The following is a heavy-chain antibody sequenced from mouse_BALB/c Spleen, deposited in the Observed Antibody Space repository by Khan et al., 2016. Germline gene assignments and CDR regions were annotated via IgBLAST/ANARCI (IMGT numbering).Heavy chain of an antibody. CDR3: SRDYYGNHYYAMDY. J-gene: IGHJ4*01. Sequence: EVELVESGGGLVQPGGSRKLSCAASGFTFSSFGMHWVRQAPEKGLEWVAYISSGSSTIYYADTVKGRFTISRDNPKNTLFLQMTSLRSEVTAMYYCSRDYYGNHYYAMDYWGQGTSVTVSS. D-gene: IGHD2-1*01. CDR1: GFTFSSFG. CDR2: ISSGSSTI. V-gene: IGHV5-17*02.